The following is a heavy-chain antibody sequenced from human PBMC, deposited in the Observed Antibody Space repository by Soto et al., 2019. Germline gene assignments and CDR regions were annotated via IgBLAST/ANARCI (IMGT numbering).Heavy chain of an antibody. D-gene: IGHD3-22*01. CDR2: ISYDGSNQ. CDR1: GFTFRNYA. CDR3: ARDDYASTGRNSGFDY. J-gene: IGHJ4*02. Sequence: QVQLVESGGGVVQPGKSLRLSCAASGFTFRNYAMHWVRQVRQAPGQGLEWVAVISYDGSNQFYADSVKGRFTISRDDSKNTLYLQMNSLRADDTAVYYCARDDYASTGRNSGFDYWGQVTLVIVSS. V-gene: IGHV3-30-3*01.